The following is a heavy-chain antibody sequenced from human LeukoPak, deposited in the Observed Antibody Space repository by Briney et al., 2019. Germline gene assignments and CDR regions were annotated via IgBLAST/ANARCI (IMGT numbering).Heavy chain of an antibody. CDR1: GFTFSIYA. CDR3: AKGEPLWFAFYFDY. Sequence: PGGSLRLSCAASGFTFSIYAMTWVRQAPGKGLEWVSSISGNSANTYYADSVKGRFTVSRDNSKNILYLQMNSLRVEDTAVYFCAKGEPLWFAFYFDYWGQGTLATVSS. V-gene: IGHV3-23*01. CDR2: ISGNSANT. J-gene: IGHJ4*02. D-gene: IGHD3-10*01.